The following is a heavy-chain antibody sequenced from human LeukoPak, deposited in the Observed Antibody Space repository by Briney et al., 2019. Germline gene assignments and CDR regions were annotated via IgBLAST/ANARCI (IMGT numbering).Heavy chain of an antibody. J-gene: IGHJ4*02. CDR1: GFTFSSYW. CDR2: IKQDGSEK. CDR3: ARGVDSGYDIYFDY. V-gene: IGHV3-7*03. D-gene: IGHD5-12*01. Sequence: PGGSLRLSCAASGFTFSSYWMSWVARAPGKGLEWVANIKQDGSEKYYVDSVKGRFTISRDNAKDSLYLQMNSLRAEDTAVYYCARGVDSGYDIYFDYWGQGTLVTVSS.